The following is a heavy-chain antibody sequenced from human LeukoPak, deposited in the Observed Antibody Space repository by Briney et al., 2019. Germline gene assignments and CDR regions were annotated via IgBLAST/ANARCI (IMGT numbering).Heavy chain of an antibody. D-gene: IGHD4-23*01. CDR1: GFTFTSSA. V-gene: IGHV1-58*01. Sequence: ASVKVSCKASGFTFTSSAVHWVRQARGQRLEWIGWIVVGSGNTNYAQKFQERVTITRDMSTSTAYMELSSLRSEDTAVYYCAADMGGLRWRRGESFDYWGQGTLVSVSS. J-gene: IGHJ4*02. CDR3: AADMGGLRWRRGESFDY. CDR2: IVVGSGNT.